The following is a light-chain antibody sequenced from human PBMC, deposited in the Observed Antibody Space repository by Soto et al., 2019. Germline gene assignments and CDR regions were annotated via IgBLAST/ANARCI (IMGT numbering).Light chain of an antibody. Sequence: VLPPSPATSSLSPCERSTLSHRASQSISIYLAWYQQKPGQAPRLLIYDASRRAPGIPERFSGSGSGTEFTLTISRLEPEDFAMYYCQQYLTSPKTFGQGTKVDIK. CDR2: DAS. V-gene: IGKV3-20*01. J-gene: IGKJ1*01. CDR3: QQYLTSPKT. CDR1: QSISIY.